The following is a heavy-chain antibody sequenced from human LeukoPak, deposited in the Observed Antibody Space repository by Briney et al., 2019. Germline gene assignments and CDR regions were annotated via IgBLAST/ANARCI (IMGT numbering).Heavy chain of an antibody. J-gene: IGHJ6*02. D-gene: IGHD5-12*01. Sequence: SETLSLTCTVSGGSISSYYWSWIRQPPGKGLEWIGYIYYSGSTNYNPSLKSRVTISVDTSKNQFSLKLSSVTAADTAVYYCARVASSHSGYDLYYYYGMDVWGQGTTVTVSS. CDR3: ARVASSHSGYDLYYYYGMDV. CDR2: IYYSGST. CDR1: GGSISSYY. V-gene: IGHV4-59*01.